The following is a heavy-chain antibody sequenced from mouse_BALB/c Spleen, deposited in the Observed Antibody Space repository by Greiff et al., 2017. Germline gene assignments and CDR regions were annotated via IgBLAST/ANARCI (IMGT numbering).Heavy chain of an antibody. Sequence: EVQLQQSGPELVKPGASVKISCKASGYTFTDYNMHWVKQSHGKSLEWIGYIYPYNGGTGYNQKFKSKATLTVDNSSSTAYMELRSLTSEDSAVYYCARWSKDFLYAMDYWGQGTSVTVSS. CDR2: IYPYNGGT. D-gene: IGHD2-5*01. J-gene: IGHJ4*01. CDR1: GYTFTDYN. CDR3: ARWSKDFLYAMDY. V-gene: IGHV1S29*02.